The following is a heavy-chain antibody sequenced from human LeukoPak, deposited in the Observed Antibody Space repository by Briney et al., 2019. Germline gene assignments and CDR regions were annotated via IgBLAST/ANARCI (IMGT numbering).Heavy chain of an antibody. CDR2: IYYTGST. V-gene: IGHV4-59*01. CDR1: GGSISSYY. Sequence: SETLSLTCTVTGGSISSYYWSWIRQPPGKGLEWIGYIYYTGSTHYNPSLKSRVTISVDTSKNQFSLKLSSVTAADTAVYYCARQQLSQLYYFDNWGQGTLVTVSS. J-gene: IGHJ4*02. D-gene: IGHD6-13*01. CDR3: ARQQLSQLYYFDN.